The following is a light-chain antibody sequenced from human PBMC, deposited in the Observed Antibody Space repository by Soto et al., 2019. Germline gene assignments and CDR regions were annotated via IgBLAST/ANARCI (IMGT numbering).Light chain of an antibody. V-gene: IGKV1-27*01. CDR1: QGISNY. J-gene: IGKJ3*01. Sequence: DIQMTQSPSSLSASIGDRITITCRASQGISNYVAWYQQKPGKVPKLLIYAASTLQSGVPSRFSGSGSGTDFTLTISSLQTEDVATYYCQKCDSAPFTFGPGTKVDIK. CDR2: AAS. CDR3: QKCDSAPFT.